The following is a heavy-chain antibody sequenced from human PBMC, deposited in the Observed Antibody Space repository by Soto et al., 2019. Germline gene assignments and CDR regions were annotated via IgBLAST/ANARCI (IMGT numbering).Heavy chain of an antibody. D-gene: IGHD6-19*01. J-gene: IGHJ5*02. CDR1: GYTLTELS. V-gene: IGHV1-24*01. CDR3: ATAPSQTVAGIGNP. CDR2: FDPEDGET. Sequence: ASVKVSCRVSGYTLTELSMHWVRQAPGKGLEWMGGFDPEDGETIYAQKFQGRVTMTEDTSTDTAYMELSSLRSEDTAVYYCATAPSQTVAGIGNPWGQGTLVTVPQ.